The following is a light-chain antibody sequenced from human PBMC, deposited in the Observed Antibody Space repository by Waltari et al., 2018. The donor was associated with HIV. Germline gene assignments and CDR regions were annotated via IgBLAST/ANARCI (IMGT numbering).Light chain of an antibody. CDR1: SGSIADYF. J-gene: IGLJ2*01. Sequence: FMLTQPHSVSESPGKTVTISCTRSSGSIADYFVQWYQQRPGSSPTTVIYEHDQRPSGVPDRFSGSTDTSSNSASLIISGRKTEDEAEYFCQSFDRHTEVVFGGGTKLTVL. V-gene: IGLV6-57*01. CDR3: QSFDRHTEVV. CDR2: EHD.